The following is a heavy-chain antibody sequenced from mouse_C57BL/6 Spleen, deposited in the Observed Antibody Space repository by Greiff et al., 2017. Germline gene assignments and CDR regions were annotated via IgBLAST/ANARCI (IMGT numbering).Heavy chain of an antibody. J-gene: IGHJ2*01. CDR1: GFTFTDYY. V-gene: IGHV7-3*01. D-gene: IGHD4-1*01. CDR2: IRNKANGYTT. Sequence: EVKVVESGGGLVQPGGSLSLSCAASGFTFTDYYMSWVRQPPGKALEWLGFIRNKANGYTTEYSASVKGRFTISRDNSQSILYLQMNALRAEDSATYYCARSPRTGTGFDYWGQGTTLTVSS. CDR3: ARSPRTGTGFDY.